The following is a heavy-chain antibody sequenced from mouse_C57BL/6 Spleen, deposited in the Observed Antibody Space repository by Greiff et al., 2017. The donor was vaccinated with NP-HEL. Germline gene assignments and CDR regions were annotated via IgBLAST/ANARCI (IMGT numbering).Heavy chain of an antibody. CDR1: GFTFSSYA. CDR3: ARDAGTYFDV. CDR2: ISDGGSYT. J-gene: IGHJ1*03. V-gene: IGHV5-4*01. Sequence: EVMLVESGGGLVKPGGSLKLSCAASGFTFSSYAMSWVRQTPEKRLEWVATISDGGSYTYYPDNVKGRFTISRDNAKNNLYLQMSHLKSEDTAMYYCARDAGTYFDVWGTGTTVTVSS. D-gene: IGHD3-3*01.